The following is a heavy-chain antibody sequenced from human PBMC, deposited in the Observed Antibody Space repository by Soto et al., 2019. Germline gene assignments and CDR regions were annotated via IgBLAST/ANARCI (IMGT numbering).Heavy chain of an antibody. CDR2: IDPSDSDT. Sequence: GESLKISCKGSGYSFTSYWISWVRQMPGKGLEWMGRIDPSDSDTKYSPSFQGQVTFSADKSINTAYLQWNSLKASDTAMYYCARQGGEYNTMSDYWGQGTLVTVSS. CDR1: GYSFTSYW. CDR3: ARQGGEYNTMSDY. J-gene: IGHJ4*02. V-gene: IGHV5-10-1*04. D-gene: IGHD3-10*01.